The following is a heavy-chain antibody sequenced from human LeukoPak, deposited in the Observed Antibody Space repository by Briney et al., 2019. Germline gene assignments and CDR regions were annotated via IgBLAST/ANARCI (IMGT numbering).Heavy chain of an antibody. D-gene: IGHD3-10*01. J-gene: IGHJ5*02. V-gene: IGHV3-74*01. CDR3: ARGGVPASQDS. CDR2: INADGSIT. Sequence: GGSLTLSCTVSGFVFRNYYMHWVRQAPGKGLVWVSHINADGSITSHADSVKGRFTISRDNAKSTLYLQMNSLRPEDTAVNYCARGGVPASQDSWGQGTLVTVSS. CDR1: GFVFRNYY.